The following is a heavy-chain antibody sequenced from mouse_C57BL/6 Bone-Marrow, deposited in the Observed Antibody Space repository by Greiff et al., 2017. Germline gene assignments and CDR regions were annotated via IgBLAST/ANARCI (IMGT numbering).Heavy chain of an antibody. Sequence: QVQLQQPGAELVMPGASVKLSCKASGYTFTSYWMHWVKQRPGQGLEWIGEIDPSDSYTNYNQKFKGKSTLTVDKSSSTAYMRLSSLTSEDSAVYSGARDTTVGALYCAMDYWGQGTSVTVSS. V-gene: IGHV1-69*01. D-gene: IGHD1-1*01. CDR3: ARDTTVGALYCAMDY. CDR1: GYTFTSYW. CDR2: IDPSDSYT. J-gene: IGHJ4*01.